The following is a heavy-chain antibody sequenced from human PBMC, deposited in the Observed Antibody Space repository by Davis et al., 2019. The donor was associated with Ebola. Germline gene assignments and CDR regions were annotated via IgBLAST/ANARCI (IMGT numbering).Heavy chain of an antibody. CDR2: IWYDGSNK. CDR3: AREGVWWLHGGVYYYYYGMDV. CDR1: GFTVSSNY. V-gene: IGHV3-33*08. D-gene: IGHD5-12*01. Sequence: GESLKISCAASGFTVSSNYVSWVRQAPGKGLEWVAVIWYDGSNKYYADSVKGRFTISRDNAKNTLYLQMNSLRAEDTAVYYCAREGVWWLHGGVYYYYYGMDVWGQGTTVTVSS. J-gene: IGHJ6*02.